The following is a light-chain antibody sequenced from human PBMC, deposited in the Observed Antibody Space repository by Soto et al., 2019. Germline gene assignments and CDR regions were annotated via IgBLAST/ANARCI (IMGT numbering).Light chain of an antibody. CDR1: SSNIGSKT. V-gene: IGLV1-44*01. J-gene: IGLJ3*02. CDR3: AAWDDSLNGWV. Sequence: QSVLTQPTSASGTPGQRVTISCSGSSSNIGSKTVNWYQQLPGTAPKILIYSNNQRPSGVPDRFSGSKSGTSASLAISGLQSEDEADYYCAAWDDSLNGWVFGGGTKLTVL. CDR2: SNN.